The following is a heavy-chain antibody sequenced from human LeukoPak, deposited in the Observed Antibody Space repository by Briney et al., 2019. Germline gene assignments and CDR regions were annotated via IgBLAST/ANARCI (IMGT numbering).Heavy chain of an antibody. V-gene: IGHV3-23*01. J-gene: IGHJ6*02. D-gene: IGHD3-3*01. CDR1: GFTFSSYA. CDR3: ARDPVGFDSLYYYYGMDV. Sequence: GGSLRLSCAASGFTFSSYAMSWVRQAPGKGLEWVSAISGSGGSTYYADSVKGRFTISRDNSKNTLYLQMNSLRAEDTAVYYCARDPVGFDSLYYYYGMDVWGQGTTVTVSS. CDR2: ISGSGGST.